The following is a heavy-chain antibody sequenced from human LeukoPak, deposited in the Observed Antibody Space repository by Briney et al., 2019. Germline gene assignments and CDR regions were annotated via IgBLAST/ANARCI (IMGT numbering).Heavy chain of an antibody. D-gene: IGHD2-2*01. CDR3: ARRGGIVVVPAIDI. V-gene: IGHV1-8*01. CDR2: MNPNSGNT. J-gene: IGHJ3*02. Sequence: ASVKVSCKASVYTFTSYDINWVRQATGQGLEWMGWMNPNSGNTGYAQKFQGRVTMTRNTSISTAYMELSSLRSEDTAVYYCARRGGIVVVPAIDIWGQGTMVTVSS. CDR1: VYTFTSYD.